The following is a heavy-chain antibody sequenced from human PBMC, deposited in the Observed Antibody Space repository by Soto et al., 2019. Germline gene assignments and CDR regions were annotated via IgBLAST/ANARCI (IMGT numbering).Heavy chain of an antibody. CDR1: GYTLTELS. Sequence: GASLKVSCKVSGYTLTELSMHWVRQAPGKGLEWMGGFDPEDGEAIYAQKFQGRVTMTEDTSTDTAYMELSSLRSEDTAVYYCAAIAAQTNMYYGMDVWGQGTTVTVSS. V-gene: IGHV1-24*01. CDR2: FDPEDGEA. J-gene: IGHJ6*02. D-gene: IGHD6-6*01. CDR3: AAIAAQTNMYYGMDV.